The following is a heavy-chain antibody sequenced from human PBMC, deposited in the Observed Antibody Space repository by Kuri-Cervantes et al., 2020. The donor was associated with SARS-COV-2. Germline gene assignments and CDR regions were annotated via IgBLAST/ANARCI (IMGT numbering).Heavy chain of an antibody. CDR2: ISYDGSNK. CDR1: GFTFSSYG. CDR3: AKDPTYSDSSGTFDY. V-gene: IGHV3-30*18. J-gene: IGHJ4*02. Sequence: GGSLRLSCAASGFTFSSYGMHWVRQAPGKGLEWVAVISYDGSNKYYAGSVKGRFTISRDNSKNTLYLQMNSLRAEDTAVYYCAKDPTYSDSSGTFDYWGQGTLVTVSS. D-gene: IGHD3-22*01.